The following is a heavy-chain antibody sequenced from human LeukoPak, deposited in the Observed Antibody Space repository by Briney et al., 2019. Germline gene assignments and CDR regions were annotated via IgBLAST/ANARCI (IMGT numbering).Heavy chain of an antibody. CDR2: VSSDGSDD. V-gene: IGHV3-30*03. Sequence: GRSLRLSCAASGFTFSSYGMHWVRQAPGKGLEWVAVVSSDGSDDYYADSVKGRLTISRDNSKNTLYLQMNSLRPEDSAVYYCVRERLLLYYFEYWGQGTLVTVSS. CDR1: GFTFSSYG. D-gene: IGHD3-22*01. CDR3: VRERLLLYYFEY. J-gene: IGHJ4*02.